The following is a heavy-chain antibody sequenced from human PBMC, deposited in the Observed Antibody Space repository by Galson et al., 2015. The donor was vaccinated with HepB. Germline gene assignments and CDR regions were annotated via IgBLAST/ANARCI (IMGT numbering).Heavy chain of an antibody. D-gene: IGHD5-24*01. Sequence: SVKVSCKAYRYSFTKFGISWVRQAPGQGLEWMGWINPSNGNTNYAQKFQGRVIMTTDTSTSTAYMELRSLRSDDTALYYCARGGMATIGGPTFDYWGQGTLVTVSS. V-gene: IGHV1-18*01. J-gene: IGHJ4*02. CDR3: ARGGMATIGGPTFDY. CDR2: INPSNGNT. CDR1: RYSFTKFG.